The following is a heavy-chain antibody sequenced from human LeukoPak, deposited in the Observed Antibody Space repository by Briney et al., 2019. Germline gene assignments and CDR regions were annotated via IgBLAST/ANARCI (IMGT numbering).Heavy chain of an antibody. D-gene: IGHD6-13*01. CDR3: AKAPAVFDS. J-gene: IGHJ4*02. CDR2: ISGNGGST. CDR1: GFTFTIYA. Sequence: GGSLRLSCAASGFTFTIYAMSWVRQAPGRGLEWVSSISGNGGSTYYADSVTGRFTISRDNSKNTLYLQMNSLRAEDTAVYYRAKAPAVFDSWGQGTLVTVST. V-gene: IGHV3-23*01.